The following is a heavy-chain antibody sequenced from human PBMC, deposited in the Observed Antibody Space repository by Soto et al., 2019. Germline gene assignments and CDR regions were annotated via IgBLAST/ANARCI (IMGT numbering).Heavy chain of an antibody. J-gene: IGHJ6*03. V-gene: IGHV5-51*01. Sequence: PGASLKISSKGSGYSFTSFWIGWVRHMPGKGLEWMGIIYPGDSDTRYSPSFQGQVTISADKSISTAYLQWSSLKASDTAMYYCARLPTLEGAAGPLGPMIYYCYMDVWGKGTTVTVSS. CDR1: GYSFTSFW. CDR3: ARLPTLEGAAGPLGPMIYYCYMDV. CDR2: IYPGDSDT. D-gene: IGHD6-13*01.